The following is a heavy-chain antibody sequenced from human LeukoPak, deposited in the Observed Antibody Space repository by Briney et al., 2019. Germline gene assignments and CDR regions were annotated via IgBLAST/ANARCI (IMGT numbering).Heavy chain of an antibody. D-gene: IGHD6-13*01. V-gene: IGHV3-30*04. Sequence: GRSLRLSCAASGFTFSDYTMHWVRQAPGKGLGWVGVISYDGSQKYYADSVTGRFTIPRDNSKNTAYLQMNRLRVEDTAVFYCARANSSSWHYFDDWGQGTLVTVSS. CDR1: GFTFSDYT. CDR3: ARANSSSWHYFDD. CDR2: ISYDGSQK. J-gene: IGHJ4*02.